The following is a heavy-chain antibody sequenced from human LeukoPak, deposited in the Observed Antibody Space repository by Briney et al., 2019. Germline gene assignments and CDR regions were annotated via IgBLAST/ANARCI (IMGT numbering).Heavy chain of an antibody. Sequence: SETLSLTCTVSGGSISSSSYYWGWIRQPPGKGLEWIGSIYYSGSTYYNPSLKSRVTISVDTSKNQFSLKLSSVTAADTAVYYCARQGYSSGWFRYYFDYWGQGTLVTVPS. D-gene: IGHD6-19*01. J-gene: IGHJ4*02. CDR3: ARQGYSSGWFRYYFDY. CDR1: GGSISSSSYY. V-gene: IGHV4-39*01. CDR2: IYYSGST.